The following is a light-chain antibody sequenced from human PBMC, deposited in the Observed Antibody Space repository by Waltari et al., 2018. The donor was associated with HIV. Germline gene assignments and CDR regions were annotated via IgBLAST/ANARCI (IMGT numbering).Light chain of an antibody. J-gene: IGLJ2*01. Sequence: QSVLTQPPSVSAAPGERVRISCAGRRYNIGDNYVSRYQHLPVTDPKLPMYEKNKRPSASPARFSRSKPGTSATVGLNGLQTGDEADYYRVTWDSSLSAFGFGGGTELTVL. V-gene: IGLV1-51*01. CDR1: RYNIGDNY. CDR3: VTWDSSLSAFG. CDR2: EKN.